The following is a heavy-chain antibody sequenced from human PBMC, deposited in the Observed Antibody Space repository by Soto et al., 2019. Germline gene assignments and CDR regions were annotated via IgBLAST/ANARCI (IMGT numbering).Heavy chain of an antibody. Sequence: PGGSLRLSCAASGFIFSSYAMSWVRQAPGKGLEWVSAFRGTTSSTYYAGSVKGRFTISRDNSKNTLYLQMNSLKAEDTAVYYCAKGQKWELPFDYWGQGALVTVSS. CDR2: FRGTTSST. CDR3: AKGQKWELPFDY. CDR1: GFIFSSYA. D-gene: IGHD1-26*01. V-gene: IGHV3-23*01. J-gene: IGHJ4*02.